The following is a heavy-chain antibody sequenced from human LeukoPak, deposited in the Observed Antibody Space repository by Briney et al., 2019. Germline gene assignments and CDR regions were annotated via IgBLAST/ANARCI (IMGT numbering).Heavy chain of an antibody. CDR2: IYSRGST. V-gene: IGHV4-39*07. J-gene: IGHJ5*02. D-gene: IGHD2-21*01. Sequence: TSETLSLTCIVSGGSISSSNYYWGWIRQSPRKGLEWIGSIYSRGSTYYNPSLKSRVIVSSDMSKNQFSLMLNSVTAADTAVYYCARGHIGPWGQGTLVTVSS. CDR3: ARGHIGP. CDR1: GGSISSSNYY.